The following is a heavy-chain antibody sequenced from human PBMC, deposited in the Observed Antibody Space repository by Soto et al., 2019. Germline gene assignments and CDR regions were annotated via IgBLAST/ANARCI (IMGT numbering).Heavy chain of an antibody. CDR2: ISAYNGNT. CDR1: GYTFTSYG. Sequence: QVQLVQSGAEVKKPGASVKVSCKASGYTFTSYGISWVRQAPGQGLEWMGWISAYNGNTNYAQRLQGRVTMTTDTSTSTAYMELRSLRSDDTAVYYCARDKQPITMVRGVIRAFDYWGQGTLVTVSS. J-gene: IGHJ4*02. V-gene: IGHV1-18*01. D-gene: IGHD3-10*01. CDR3: ARDKQPITMVRGVIRAFDY.